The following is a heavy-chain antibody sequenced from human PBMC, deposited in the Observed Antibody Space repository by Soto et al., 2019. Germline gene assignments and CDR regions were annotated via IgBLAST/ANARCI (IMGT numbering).Heavy chain of an antibody. J-gene: IGHJ6*02. D-gene: IGHD3-16*01. V-gene: IGHV4-39*01. CDR1: GGSISSSSYY. Sequence: PSETLSLTCAVSGGSISSSSYYWGWIRQPPGKGLEWIGSIYYSGSTYYNPSLKSRVTISVDTSKNQFSLKLSSVTAADTAVYYCARCLGGSSHYYYYGMDVWGQGTTVTVSS. CDR2: IYYSGST. CDR3: ARCLGGSSHYYYYGMDV.